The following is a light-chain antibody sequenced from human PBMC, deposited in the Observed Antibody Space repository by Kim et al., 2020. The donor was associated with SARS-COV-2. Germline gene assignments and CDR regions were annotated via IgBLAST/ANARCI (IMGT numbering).Light chain of an antibody. CDR2: LNSDGSY. V-gene: IGLV4-69*01. CDR3: QTWGTGIHVV. Sequence: VKLTCTLSSGHSSYAIAWHQQQPEKGPRYLMKLNSDGSYSKGDGIPDRFSGSSSGAERYLTISSLQSEDEADYYCQTWGTGIHVVFGGGTQLTVL. J-gene: IGLJ2*01. CDR1: SGHSSYA.